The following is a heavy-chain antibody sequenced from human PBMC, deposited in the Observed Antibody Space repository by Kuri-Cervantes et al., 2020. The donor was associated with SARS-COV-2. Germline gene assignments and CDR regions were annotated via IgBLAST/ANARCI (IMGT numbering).Heavy chain of an antibody. Sequence: GESLKISCKGSGYSFTSYWIGWVRQAPGQGLEWMGIINPSGGSTSYAQKFQGRVAMTRDTSTSTVYMELSSLRSEDTAVYYCARAELTGIDYWGQGTLVTVSS. CDR3: ARAELTGIDY. CDR1: GYSFTSYW. J-gene: IGHJ4*02. CDR2: INPSGGST. V-gene: IGHV1-46*01. D-gene: IGHD7-27*01.